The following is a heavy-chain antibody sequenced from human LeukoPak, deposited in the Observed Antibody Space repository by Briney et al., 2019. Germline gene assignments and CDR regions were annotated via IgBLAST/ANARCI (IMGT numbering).Heavy chain of an antibody. CDR2: ISGSAYST. V-gene: IGHV3-23*01. J-gene: IGHJ4*02. D-gene: IGHD6-19*01. Sequence: PGGSLRLSCAASGFTFSSYAMGWVSQAPGKGLEWVSAISGSAYSTYYADSVTGRFTISRDNAKNTLYLQMNSLRAEDTAVYYCATTYVTGRYDYFDYWGQGTLVTVSS. CDR1: GFTFSSYA. CDR3: ATTYVTGRYDYFDY.